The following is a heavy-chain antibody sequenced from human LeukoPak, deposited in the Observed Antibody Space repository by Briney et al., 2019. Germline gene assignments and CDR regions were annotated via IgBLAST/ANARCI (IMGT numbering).Heavy chain of an antibody. D-gene: IGHD3/OR15-3a*01. CDR1: AFSFNSYG. V-gene: IGHV3-30*02. CDR2: IRYDGSNE. Sequence: GGSLRLPCAASAFSFNSYGMHWVRQAPGKGLEWVAFIRYDGSNEYYADSVKGRFTISRDNSKNALYLQMNSLRPEDTAVYYCAKAQGLPYFDYWGQGTLVTVSS. J-gene: IGHJ4*02. CDR3: AKAQGLPYFDY.